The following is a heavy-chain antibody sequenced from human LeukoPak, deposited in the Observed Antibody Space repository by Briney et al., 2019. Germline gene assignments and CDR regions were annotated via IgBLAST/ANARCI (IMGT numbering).Heavy chain of an antibody. Sequence: GGSLRLSCAASGFTFSSYAMHWVRQAPGKGLEWVAVISYDGSNKYYADSVKGRFTISRDNSKNTLYLQMNSLRAEDTAVYYCARERVVTTGFDYWGQGTLVTVSS. CDR2: ISYDGSNK. CDR3: ARERVVTTGFDY. CDR1: GFTFSSYA. V-gene: IGHV3-30*04. D-gene: IGHD2-21*02. J-gene: IGHJ4*02.